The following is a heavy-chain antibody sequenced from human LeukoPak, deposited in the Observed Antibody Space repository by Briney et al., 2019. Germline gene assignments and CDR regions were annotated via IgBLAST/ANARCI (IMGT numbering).Heavy chain of an antibody. V-gene: IGHV3-7*01. D-gene: IGHD3-22*01. CDR3: AREEASSGYYLPNFDY. CDR1: GFTFSSYW. Sequence: PGGSLRLSCAASGFTFSSYWMSWVRQAPGKGLEWVANIKQDGSEKYYVDSVKGRFTISRDNAKNSLYLQMNSLRAEDTAVYYCAREEASSGYYLPNFDYWGQGTLVTVSS. CDR2: IKQDGSEK. J-gene: IGHJ4*02.